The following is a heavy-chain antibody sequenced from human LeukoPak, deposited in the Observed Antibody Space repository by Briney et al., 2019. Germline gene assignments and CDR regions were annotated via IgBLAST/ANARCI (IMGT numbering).Heavy chain of an antibody. CDR1: GLNLRNYW. CDR3: ERETTVSREWYFDL. Sequence: GGSLRLSCALSGLNLRNYWMHWVRQAPGKWLVWVSRMNDDGSGIIYADSVKGRLTISRDHAKNTLYLRMNSLRAEDTAVYYCERETTVSREWYFDLWGRGTLVTVAS. CDR2: MNDDGSGI. D-gene: IGHD4-17*01. V-gene: IGHV3-74*01. J-gene: IGHJ2*01.